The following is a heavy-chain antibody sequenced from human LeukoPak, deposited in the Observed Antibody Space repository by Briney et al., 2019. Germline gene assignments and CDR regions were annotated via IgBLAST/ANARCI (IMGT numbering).Heavy chain of an antibody. J-gene: IGHJ4*02. V-gene: IGHV3-33*01. CDR3: ASLFHGSGSQSFDY. D-gene: IGHD3-10*01. CDR2: IWYDGSNK. Sequence: GGSPRLSCAASGFTFSSYGMHWVRQAPGKGLEWVAVIWYDGSNKYYADSVKGRFTISRDNSKNTLYLQMNSLRAEDTAVYYCASLFHGSGSQSFDYWGQGTLVTVSS. CDR1: GFTFSSYG.